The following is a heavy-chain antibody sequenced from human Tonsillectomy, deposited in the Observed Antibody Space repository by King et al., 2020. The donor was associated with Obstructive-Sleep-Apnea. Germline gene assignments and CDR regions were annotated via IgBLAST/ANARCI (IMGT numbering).Heavy chain of an antibody. CDR2: ISNSCSTI. CDR1: GFIFSDYY. J-gene: IGHJ1*01. CDR3: ARDDDSGYFQH. Sequence: VQLVESGGGLVKPLGALRFSCAASGFIFSDYYMSWIRQAPGKWLEWVSYISNSCSTIYYADSVKCRFTISRDDAKNSLYLQMNSLRDEDTAVYYCARDDDSGYFQHWGQGTLVTVSS. D-gene: IGHD1-26*01. V-gene: IGHV3-11*01.